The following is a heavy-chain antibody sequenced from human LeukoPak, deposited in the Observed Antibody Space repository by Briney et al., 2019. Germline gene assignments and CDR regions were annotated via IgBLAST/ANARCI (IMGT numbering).Heavy chain of an antibody. CDR3: AKLSVWDGSGNYDY. V-gene: IGHV3-30*02. Sequence: GGSLGLSCAASGFTFSSYGMHWVRQAPGKGLEWVAFIRYDGSNKYYADSVKGRFTISRDSSKNTLYLQMNSLRAEDTAVYYCAKLSVWDGSGNYDYWGQGTLVTVSS. CDR2: IRYDGSNK. J-gene: IGHJ4*02. D-gene: IGHD3-10*01. CDR1: GFTFSSYG.